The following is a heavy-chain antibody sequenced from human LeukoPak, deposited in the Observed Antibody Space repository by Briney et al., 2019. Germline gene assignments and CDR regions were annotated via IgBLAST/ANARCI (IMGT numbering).Heavy chain of an antibody. CDR3: TTDWGYCSGGSCLIDAFDI. Sequence: GGSLRLSCAASGFTFSNAWMSWIRQASGKGLEWVGRIKSKTDGGTTDYAAPVKGRFTISRDDSKSTLYLQMNSLKTEDTAVYYCTTDWGYCSGGSCLIDAFDIWGQGTMVTVSS. D-gene: IGHD2-15*01. CDR2: IKSKTDGGTT. V-gene: IGHV3-15*01. CDR1: GFTFSNAW. J-gene: IGHJ3*02.